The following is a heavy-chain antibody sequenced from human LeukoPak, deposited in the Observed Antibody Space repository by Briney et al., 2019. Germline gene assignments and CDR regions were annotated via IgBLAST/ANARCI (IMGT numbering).Heavy chain of an antibody. J-gene: IGHJ4*02. CDR1: GFTFSSYW. Sequence: GGSLRLSCAASGFTFSSYWMHWVRQAPGKGLVWVSRINSDGSSTSYADSAKGRFTISRDNSKNTLYLQMNSLRAEDTAIYYCAKDRPNYYDSSGHYYRRDGDYWGQGTLVTVSS. V-gene: IGHV3-74*01. D-gene: IGHD3-22*01. CDR2: INSDGSST. CDR3: AKDRPNYYDSSGHYYRRDGDY.